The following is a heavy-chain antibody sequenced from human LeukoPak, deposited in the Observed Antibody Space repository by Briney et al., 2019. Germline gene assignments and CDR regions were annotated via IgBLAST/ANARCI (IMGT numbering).Heavy chain of an antibody. CDR3: ARDQRVGPLRLLEWLLSALDY. CDR1: RFTFSSYG. CDR2: ISYDGSNK. J-gene: IGHJ4*02. D-gene: IGHD3-3*01. Sequence: LAGGSLRLSCAASRFTFSSYGKHWVRQAPGKGLEWVAVISYDGSNKYYADSVKGRFTISRDNSKNTLYLQMNSLRAEDTAVYYCARDQRVGPLRLLEWLLSALDYWGQGTLVTVSS. V-gene: IGHV3-30*03.